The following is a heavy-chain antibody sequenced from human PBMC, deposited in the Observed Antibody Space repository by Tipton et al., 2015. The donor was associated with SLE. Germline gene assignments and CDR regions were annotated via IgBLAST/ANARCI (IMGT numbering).Heavy chain of an antibody. V-gene: IGHV4-39*07. CDR3: ARGRSSWDD. J-gene: IGHJ4*02. Sequence: TLSLTCTVSGGSISSGSYYWSWIRQPPGKGLEWIGEINHSGSTNYNPSLKSRVTISVDTSKNQFSLKLSSVTAADTAVYYCARGRSSWDDWGQGTLVTVSS. CDR2: INHSGST. D-gene: IGHD6-13*01. CDR1: GGSISSGSYY.